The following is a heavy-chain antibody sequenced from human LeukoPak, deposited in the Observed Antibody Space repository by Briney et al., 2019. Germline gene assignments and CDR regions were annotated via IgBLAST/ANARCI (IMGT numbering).Heavy chain of an antibody. J-gene: IGHJ4*02. Sequence: SKTLTLTCTVSGVSISSSSYYWGWIPQPPGKGLEWIGSIDYSGSTYYDPSLESRVTISVDTSKNQFSLKLSSVTAADAPVYYCARDLPVRGVAPYFDYWGQGTLVTVSS. V-gene: IGHV4-39*02. CDR2: IDYSGST. D-gene: IGHD3-10*01. CDR1: GVSISSSSYY. CDR3: ARDLPVRGVAPYFDY.